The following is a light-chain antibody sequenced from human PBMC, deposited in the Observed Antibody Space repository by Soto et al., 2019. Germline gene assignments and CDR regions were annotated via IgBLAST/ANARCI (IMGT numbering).Light chain of an antibody. CDR3: CSFAGNSNYV. J-gene: IGLJ1*01. Sequence: QSVLAEPGSVSGYPGQTIALSCARTSNDVWRYNLVSWYQHHTGKAPKLMIYGGSKRPSGVSDRFSGSKSGNTASLTISVLQAEDEADYYCCSFAGNSNYVFGTGTKVTVL. CDR2: GGS. V-gene: IGLV2-23*01. CDR1: SNDVWRYNL.